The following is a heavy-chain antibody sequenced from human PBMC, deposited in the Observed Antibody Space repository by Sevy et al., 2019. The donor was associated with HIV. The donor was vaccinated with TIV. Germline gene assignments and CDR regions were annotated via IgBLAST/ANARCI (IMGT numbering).Heavy chain of an antibody. V-gene: IGHV3-7*03. D-gene: IGHD3-22*01. CDR3: ARGLDYYDRSGYPDY. Sequence: GGSLRLSCVASEFTFSNFWISWVRQAPGKGLEWVANIKQDGSEKNYVDSVKGRFTISRDNAKNSMYLEMNSLRAEDTAVYSCARGLDYYDRSGYPDYWGQGTLVTVSS. CDR2: IKQDGSEK. J-gene: IGHJ4*02. CDR1: EFTFSNFW.